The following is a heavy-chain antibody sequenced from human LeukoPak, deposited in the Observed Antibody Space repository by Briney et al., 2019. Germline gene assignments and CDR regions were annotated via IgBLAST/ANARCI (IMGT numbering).Heavy chain of an antibody. V-gene: IGHV3-23*01. CDR1: GFTFSSYP. Sequence: PGGSLRLSCAASGFTFSSYPMHWVRQAPGKGLEWVSSISSSGGGTYYADSVKGRFTISRDNSKNTLSLQMNSLKAEDTAVYYCAKINSGSYTDYWGQGTLVTVSS. CDR3: AKINSGSYTDY. J-gene: IGHJ4*02. CDR2: ISSSGGGT. D-gene: IGHD1-26*01.